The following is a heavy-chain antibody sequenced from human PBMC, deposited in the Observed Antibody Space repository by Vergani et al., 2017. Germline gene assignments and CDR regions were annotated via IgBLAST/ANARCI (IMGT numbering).Heavy chain of an antibody. V-gene: IGHV3-11*04. CDR2: ISPGASTV. D-gene: IGHD1-1*01. CDR3: AKNPGISTTRHYYAMDV. J-gene: IGHJ6*02. Sequence: LEESGGGSVKPGGSRRLSGAASGFKFSDHYMSWIRQAPGKGLEWVSHISPGASTVSYTDSVTGRFTVSRDNDNNSLTLDMTTLRVEDTAVYYCAKNPGISTTRHYYAMDVWGQGTTVTVSS. CDR1: GFKFSDHY.